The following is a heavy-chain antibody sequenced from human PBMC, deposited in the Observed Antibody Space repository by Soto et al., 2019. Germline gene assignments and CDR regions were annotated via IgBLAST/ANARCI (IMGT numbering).Heavy chain of an antibody. CDR3: ARERYDSSGYYAH. CDR1: GYTFTSYG. CDR2: ISAYNGNT. V-gene: IGHV1-18*01. J-gene: IGHJ4*02. D-gene: IGHD3-22*01. Sequence: QVQLVQSGAEVKKPGASVKVSCKASGYTFTSYGISWVRQAPGQGLEWMGWISAYNGNTNYAQKLPGSVTMTPDTSTSTAYMEPRSLRSDDTGVYYCARERYDSSGYYAHWGQGTLVTVSS.